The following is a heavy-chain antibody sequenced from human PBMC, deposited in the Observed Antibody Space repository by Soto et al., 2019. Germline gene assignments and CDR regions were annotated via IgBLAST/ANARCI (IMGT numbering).Heavy chain of an antibody. CDR2: IYYSGST. V-gene: IGHV4-59*01. J-gene: IGHJ5*02. CDR1: GGSTTNYY. Sequence: PSETLSLTCTVSGGSTTNYYWNWIRQPPGKGLEWIGYIYYSGSTYYNPSLKSRVTISVDTSKNQFSLNLNSVTAADTAVYYCARGNHFDRSWFDPWGHGTLVTVSS. D-gene: IGHD3-22*01. CDR3: ARGNHFDRSWFDP.